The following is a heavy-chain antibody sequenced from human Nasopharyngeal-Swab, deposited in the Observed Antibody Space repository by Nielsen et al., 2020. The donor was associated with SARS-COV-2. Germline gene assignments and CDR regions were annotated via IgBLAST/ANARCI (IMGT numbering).Heavy chain of an antibody. CDR3: ARVSPPLLTGPYYYYGMDV. D-gene: IGHD3-9*01. V-gene: IGHV3-21*01. Sequence: GGSLRLSCAASGFTFSSYSMNWVRQAPGKGLEWVSYISSSSSYTNYADSVKGRFTISRDNAKNSLYLQMNSLRAEDTAVYYCARVSPPLLTGPYYYYGMDVWGQGTTVTVSS. CDR2: ISSSSSYT. CDR1: GFTFSSYS. J-gene: IGHJ6*02.